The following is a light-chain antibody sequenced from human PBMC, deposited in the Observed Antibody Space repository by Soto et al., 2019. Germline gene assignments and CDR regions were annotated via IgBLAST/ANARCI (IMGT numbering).Light chain of an antibody. V-gene: IGLV2-14*01. CDR2: EVS. Sequence: QSALTQPASVSGSPGQSITISCTGTSSDVGGYNYVSWYQQHPDKAPKLMIYEVSNRPSGVSNRFSGSKSGNTASLTISGLQAEEEADYYCSSYTSSSNYVFGTGTKVTVL. CDR1: SSDVGGYNY. J-gene: IGLJ1*01. CDR3: SSYTSSSNYV.